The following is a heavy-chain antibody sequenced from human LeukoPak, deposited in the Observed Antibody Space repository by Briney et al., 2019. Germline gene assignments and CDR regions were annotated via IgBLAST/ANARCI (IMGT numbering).Heavy chain of an antibody. J-gene: IGHJ2*01. V-gene: IGHV4-34*01. CDR1: GGSFSGYY. CDR2: INHSGNT. Sequence: SETLSLTCAVYGGSFSGYYWSWIRQPPGKGLEWIGEINHSGNTNYNPSLKSRVTISVDTSKNQFSLKLSSVTAADTAVYYCARGEAGWYFDLWGRGTLVTVSS. CDR3: ARGEAGWYFDL.